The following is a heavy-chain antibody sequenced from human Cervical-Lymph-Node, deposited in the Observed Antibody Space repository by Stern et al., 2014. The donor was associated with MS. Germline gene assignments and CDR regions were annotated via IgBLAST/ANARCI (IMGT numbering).Heavy chain of an antibody. D-gene: IGHD1-26*01. Sequence: EVQLVEPGGGLVKPGGSLRLSCAASGFTFSNAWMSWVRQAPGKGLEWVGRIKTKTDGGATDYAAPVKGRFTISRDDSKNMMYLQMNSLKTEDTAVYYCTTCSLNGSYWFGPWGQGVQVTVSS. CDR3: TTCSLNGSYWFGP. V-gene: IGHV3-15*01. J-gene: IGHJ5*02. CDR1: GFTFSNAW. CDR2: IKTKTDGGAT.